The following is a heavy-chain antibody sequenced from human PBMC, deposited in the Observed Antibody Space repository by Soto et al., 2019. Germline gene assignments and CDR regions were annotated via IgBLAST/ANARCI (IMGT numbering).Heavy chain of an antibody. CDR1: GYTFTSYD. J-gene: IGHJ6*03. CDR2: MNPNSGNT. D-gene: IGHD3-3*01. V-gene: IGHV1-8*01. Sequence: ASVKVSCKASGYTFTSYDINWVRQATGQGLEWMGWMNPNSGNTGYAQKFQGRVTMTRNTSISTAYMELSSLRSEDTAVYYCAREGPSYDSYYYYYMDVWGKGTTVTVSS. CDR3: AREGPSYDSYYYYYMDV.